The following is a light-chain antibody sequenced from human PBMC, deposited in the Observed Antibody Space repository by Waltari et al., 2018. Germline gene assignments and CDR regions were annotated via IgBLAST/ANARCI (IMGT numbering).Light chain of an antibody. J-gene: IGLJ1*01. CDR1: SSDVGGYNY. Sequence: QSALTQPPSASGSPGQSVTISCTGTSSDVGGYNYVSWYQHHPGKAPKLILTDVSKRPSGVPDRFSGAKSGNTASLTISGLQADDEADYYCLSYAGNDGYFFGTGTRVTVL. CDR2: DVS. V-gene: IGLV2-8*01. CDR3: LSYAGNDGYF.